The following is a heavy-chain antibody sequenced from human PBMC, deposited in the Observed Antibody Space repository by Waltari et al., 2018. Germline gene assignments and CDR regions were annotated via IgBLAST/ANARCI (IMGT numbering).Heavy chain of an antibody. CDR3: ARAVRVWSGYSYYMDV. J-gene: IGHJ6*03. CDR1: GYTFTSYD. V-gene: IGHV1-8*03. D-gene: IGHD3-3*01. CDR2: MNPNSGNT. Sequence: QVQLVQSGAEVKKPGASVKVSCKASGYTFTSYDINWVRQATGQGLEWMGWMNPNSGNTGYAQKFQGRVTVTRNTSISTAYMELSSLRSEDTAVYYCARAVRVWSGYSYYMDVWGKGTTVTISS.